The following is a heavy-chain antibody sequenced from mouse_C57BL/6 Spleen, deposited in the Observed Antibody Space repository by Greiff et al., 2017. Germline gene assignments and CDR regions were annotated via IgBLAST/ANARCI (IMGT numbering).Heavy chain of an antibody. J-gene: IGHJ1*03. CDR2: ISSGSSTI. CDR3: AKAYYYGSSPYWYFDV. Sequence: EVQGVESGGGLVKPGGSLKLSCAASGFTFSDYGMHWVRQAPEKGLEWVAYISSGSSTIYYADTVKGRFTISRYNAKNTLFLQMTSLRSEDTAMYYCAKAYYYGSSPYWYFDVWGTGTTVTVAS. CDR1: GFTFSDYG. V-gene: IGHV5-17*01. D-gene: IGHD1-1*01.